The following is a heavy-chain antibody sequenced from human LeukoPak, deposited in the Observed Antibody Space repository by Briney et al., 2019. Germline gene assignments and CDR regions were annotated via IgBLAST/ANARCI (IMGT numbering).Heavy chain of an antibody. J-gene: IGHJ3*02. V-gene: IGHV3-21*01. CDR2: ISSSSSYI. CDR1: GFTFSTYT. D-gene: IGHD3-22*01. CDR3: AGSLNYYDSSGYYANAFDI. Sequence: GGSLRLSCAASGFTFSTYTMNWVRQAPGKGLEWVSCISSSSSYIYYADSVKGRFTISRDNAKNSLYLQMNSLRAEDTAVYYCAGSLNYYDSSGYYANAFDIWGQGTMVTVSS.